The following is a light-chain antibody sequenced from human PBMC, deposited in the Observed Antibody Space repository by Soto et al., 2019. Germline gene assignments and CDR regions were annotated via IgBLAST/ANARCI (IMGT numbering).Light chain of an antibody. CDR1: SSDVGGYNY. CDR3: SSYTSSRTLV. V-gene: IGLV2-14*01. CDR2: DVS. Sequence: QSALTQPASVSGSPGQSITISCTGTSSDVGGYNYVSWYQQHPGKAPKLMIYDVSNRPSGVSNRFSVSKSGNTASLTISGLQAEDEGDYYCSSYTSSRTLVFGGGTQLTVL. J-gene: IGLJ2*01.